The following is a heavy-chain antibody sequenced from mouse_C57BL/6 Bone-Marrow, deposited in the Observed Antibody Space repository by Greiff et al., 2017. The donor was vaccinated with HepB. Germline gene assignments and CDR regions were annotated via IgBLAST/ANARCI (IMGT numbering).Heavy chain of an antibody. J-gene: IGHJ2*01. CDR2: ISYDGSN. V-gene: IGHV3-6*01. CDR1: GYSITSGYY. D-gene: IGHD2-3*01. Sequence: EVHLVESGPGLVKPSQSLSLTCSVTGYSITSGYYWNWIRQFPGNKLEWMGYISYDGSNNYNPSLKNRISITRDTSKNQFFLKLNSVTTEDTATYYCALMVTTGYFDYWGQGTTLTVSS. CDR3: ALMVTTGYFDY.